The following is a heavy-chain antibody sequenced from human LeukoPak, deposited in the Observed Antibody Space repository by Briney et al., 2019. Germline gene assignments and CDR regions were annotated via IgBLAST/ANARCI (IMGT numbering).Heavy chain of an antibody. CDR2: ISWNSGSI. V-gene: IGHV3-9*01. D-gene: IGHD3-10*01. Sequence: GGSLRLSCAASGFTFDDYAMHWVRQAPGKGLGWVSGISWNSGSIGYADSVKGRFTISRDNAKNSLYLQMNSLRAEDTALYYCAKTRFGELSMYYFDYWGQGTLVTASS. CDR3: AKTRFGELSMYYFDY. J-gene: IGHJ4*02. CDR1: GFTFDDYA.